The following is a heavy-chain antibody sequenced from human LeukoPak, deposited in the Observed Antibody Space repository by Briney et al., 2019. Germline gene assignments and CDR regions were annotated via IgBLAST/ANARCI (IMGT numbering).Heavy chain of an antibody. CDR2: INPSGGST. J-gene: IGHJ4*02. V-gene: IGHV1-46*01. CDR1: GYTFTSYY. CDR3: AREIRVGASTSHYFDY. D-gene: IGHD1-26*01. Sequence: ASVKVSCKASGYTFTSYYMHWVRQAPGQGLEWMGIINPSGGSTSYAQKFQGRVTMTRDTSTSTVYMELSSLRSEDTAVYYCAREIRVGASTSHYFDYWGQGTLVTVSS.